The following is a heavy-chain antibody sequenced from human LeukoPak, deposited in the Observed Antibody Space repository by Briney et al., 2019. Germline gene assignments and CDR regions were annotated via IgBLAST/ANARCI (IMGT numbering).Heavy chain of an antibody. V-gene: IGHV4-61*02. D-gene: IGHD3-9*01. CDR3: ARGKRGYDILTGYSQYNYFDP. CDR2: IYTSGST. Sequence: SQTLSLTCAVSGGSISSDTFSWNWIRQPAGRGLEWIGRIYTSGSTNYNPSLKNRVTISLDTSKNQFSLKLSSVTAADTAVYYCARGKRGYDILTGYSQYNYFDPWGQGTLVTVSS. J-gene: IGHJ5*02. CDR1: GGSISSDTFS.